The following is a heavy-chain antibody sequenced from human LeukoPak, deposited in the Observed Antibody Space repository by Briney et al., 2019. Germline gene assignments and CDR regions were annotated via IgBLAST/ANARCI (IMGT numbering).Heavy chain of an antibody. Sequence: AGGSLRLSCAASGFTFSSYGMSWVRQAPGKGLEWVSAISGSGGSTYYADSVKGRFTISRDNSKNTLYLQTNSLRAEDTAVYYCAKVRGWFGELPDYWGQGTLVTVSS. CDR3: AKVRGWFGELPDY. CDR2: ISGSGGST. V-gene: IGHV3-23*01. J-gene: IGHJ4*02. D-gene: IGHD3-10*01. CDR1: GFTFSSYG.